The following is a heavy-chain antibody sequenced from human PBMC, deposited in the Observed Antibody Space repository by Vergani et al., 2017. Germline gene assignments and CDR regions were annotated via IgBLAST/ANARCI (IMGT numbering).Heavy chain of an antibody. V-gene: IGHV7-4-1*02. CDR3: ARGYYVFVWGSYRHYYFDY. J-gene: IGHJ4*02. CDR2: INTNTGNP. CDR1: GYTFTSYA. Sequence: QVQRVQSGSELKKPGASVKVSCKASGYTFTSYAMNWVRPAPGQGLEWMGWINTNTGNPTYAQGFTGRFVFSLDTSVSTAYLQISSLKAADTAVYYCARGYYVFVWGSYRHYYFDYWGQGTLVTVSS. D-gene: IGHD3-16*02.